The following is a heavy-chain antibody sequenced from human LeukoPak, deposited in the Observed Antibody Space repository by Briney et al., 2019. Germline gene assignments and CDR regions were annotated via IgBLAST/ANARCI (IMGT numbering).Heavy chain of an antibody. D-gene: IGHD6-6*01. CDR3: ARDRREKAALNYNWFDP. CDR2: INAGNGNT. Sequence: ASVKVSCKASGYTFTSYAMHWVRQAPGQRLEWMGWINAGNGNTKYSQEFQGRVTITRDTSASTAYMELSSLRSEDMAVYYCARDRREKAALNYNWFDPWGQGTLVTVSS. J-gene: IGHJ5*02. V-gene: IGHV1-3*03. CDR1: GYTFTSYA.